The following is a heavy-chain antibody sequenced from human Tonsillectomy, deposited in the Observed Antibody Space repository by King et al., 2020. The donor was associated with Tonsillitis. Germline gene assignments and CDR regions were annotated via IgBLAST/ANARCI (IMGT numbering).Heavy chain of an antibody. J-gene: IGHJ4*02. CDR3: AKNYYDSTGFYYSIFDF. D-gene: IGHD3-22*01. CDR1: GYIFTSNS. CDR2: ISVYYGNT. V-gene: IGHV1-18*04. Sequence: QLVQSAAEVKKPGASVKVSCKASGYIFTSNSISWVRQAPGQGLEWMGWISVYYGNTSYAQKLQGRVTMTKDTSTSTAYMELRSLRSDDTAVYYCAKNYYDSTGFYYSIFDFWGQGTLVTVSA.